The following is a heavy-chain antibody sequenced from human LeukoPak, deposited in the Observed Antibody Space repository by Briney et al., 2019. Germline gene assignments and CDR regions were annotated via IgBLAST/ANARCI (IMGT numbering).Heavy chain of an antibody. D-gene: IGHD3-22*01. CDR2: ISYDGSNK. Sequence: GGSLRLSCAASGFTFSSYGMHWVRQAPGKGLEWVAVISYDGSNKYYADSVKGRFTISRDNSKNTLYLQMNSLRSDDTAVYYCARATMTQPPNWFDPWGQGTLVTVSS. CDR1: GFTFSSYG. J-gene: IGHJ5*02. CDR3: ARATMTQPPNWFDP. V-gene: IGHV3-30*03.